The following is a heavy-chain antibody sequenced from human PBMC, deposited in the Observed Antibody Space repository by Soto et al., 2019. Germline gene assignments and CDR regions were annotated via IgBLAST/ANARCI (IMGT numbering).Heavy chain of an antibody. Sequence: QVQLVESGGGVVQPGRSLRLSCAASGFTFSSYGMHWVRQAPGKGLEWVAVIWYDGSNKYYADSVKGRFTISRDNSKNTLDLQMNSLRAEDTAVYYCADEQQLVFQHWGQGTLVTVSS. D-gene: IGHD6-13*01. CDR3: ADEQQLVFQH. V-gene: IGHV3-33*06. J-gene: IGHJ1*01. CDR1: GFTFSSYG. CDR2: IWYDGSNK.